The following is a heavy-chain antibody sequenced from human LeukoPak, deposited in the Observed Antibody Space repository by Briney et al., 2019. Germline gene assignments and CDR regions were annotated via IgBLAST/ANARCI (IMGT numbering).Heavy chain of an antibody. V-gene: IGHV4-34*01. J-gene: IGHJ4*02. CDR1: GGSFSGYY. D-gene: IGHD6-19*01. CDR3: ASGGWYRGY. Sequence: SETLSLTCAVYGGSFSGYYWTWIRQPQGKGLEWIGEINHSGSTNYNPSLKSRVTISVDTSKNQFSLKLSSLTAADTAVYYCASGGWYRGYWGQGTLVTVSS. CDR2: INHSGST.